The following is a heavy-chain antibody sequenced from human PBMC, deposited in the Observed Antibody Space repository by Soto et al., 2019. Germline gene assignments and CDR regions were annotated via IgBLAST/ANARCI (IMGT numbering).Heavy chain of an antibody. D-gene: IGHD6-6*01. CDR1: GLTFSSYA. CDR3: GKEAGGRPYSSSSFDH. J-gene: IGHJ4*02. CDR2: ISGSGGST. V-gene: IGHV3-23*01. Sequence: EVQVLESGGGLVQPGGSLRLSCAASGLTFSSYAMSWVRQAPGKGLEWVSSISGSGGSTYYADSVKGRFTISRDNSNNTLYLQMNSLRAEDTAVYYCGKEAGGRPYSSSSFDHWGQGTLVTVST.